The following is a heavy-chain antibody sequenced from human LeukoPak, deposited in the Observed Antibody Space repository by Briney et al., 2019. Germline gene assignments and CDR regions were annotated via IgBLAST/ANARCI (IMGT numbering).Heavy chain of an antibody. V-gene: IGHV4-34*01. CDR1: GGSFSGYY. CDR2: IDHSGST. Sequence: SETLSLTCAVYGGSFSGYYWSWIRHPPGPGLEWIGEIDHSGSTNYNPSLKSRVTISLDTSKNQFSLKLSSVTAADTAVYYCARELYHFDRWGQGALVTVSS. CDR3: ARELYHFDR. D-gene: IGHD1-1*01. J-gene: IGHJ4*02.